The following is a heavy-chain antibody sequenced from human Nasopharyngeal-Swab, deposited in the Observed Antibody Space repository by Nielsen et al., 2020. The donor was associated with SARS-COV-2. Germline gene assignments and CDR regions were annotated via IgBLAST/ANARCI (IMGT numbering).Heavy chain of an antibody. Sequence: AETLCLTCAAYGGSFSGYDWSWIRQPPGKGLEWIGEINHSGSTNYNPSCKSRVPISVDTSKNQFSLKLSSVTAADTAVYYCARAKQWLVLRWFDPWGQGTLVTVSS. V-gene: IGHV4-34*01. CDR3: ARAKQWLVLRWFDP. D-gene: IGHD6-19*01. J-gene: IGHJ5*02. CDR2: INHSGST. CDR1: GGSFSGYD.